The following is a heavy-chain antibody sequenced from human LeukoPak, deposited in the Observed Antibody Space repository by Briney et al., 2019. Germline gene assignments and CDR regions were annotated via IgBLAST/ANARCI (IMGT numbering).Heavy chain of an antibody. CDR3: ARNYDILAGLYYFDY. D-gene: IGHD3-9*01. J-gene: IGHJ4*02. CDR1: GFTFSSYS. Sequence: GGSLRLSCTASGFTFSSYSMHWVRQAPGKGLEWVAVIWYDGSNKYYADSVKGRFTISRDNSKNTLYLQMNSLRAEDTAVYYCARNYDILAGLYYFDYWGQGTLVTVSS. CDR2: IWYDGSNK. V-gene: IGHV3-33*01.